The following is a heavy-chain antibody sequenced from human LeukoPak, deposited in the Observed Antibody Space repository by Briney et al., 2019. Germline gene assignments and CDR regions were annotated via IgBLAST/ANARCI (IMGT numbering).Heavy chain of an antibody. CDR1: GFTFSSYW. V-gene: IGHV3-7*01. CDR3: ARVPAATVNDAFDI. Sequence: GGSLRLSCAASGFTFSSYWMSWVRQAPGKGLEWVANIKQDGSEKYYVDSVKGRFTISRDNAKNSLYLQMNSLRAEDTAVYYCARVPAATVNDAFDIWGQGTMVTVSS. D-gene: IGHD4-17*01. J-gene: IGHJ3*02. CDR2: IKQDGSEK.